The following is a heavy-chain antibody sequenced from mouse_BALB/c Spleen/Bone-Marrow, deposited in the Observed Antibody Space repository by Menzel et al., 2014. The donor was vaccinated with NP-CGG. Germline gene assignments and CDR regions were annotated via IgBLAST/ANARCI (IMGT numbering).Heavy chain of an antibody. D-gene: IGHD2-3*01. CDR2: INPESNTI. V-gene: IGHV4-1*02. Sequence: EVQLQQSGGGLVQPGGSLKLSCAASGFDFSRYWMSWVRQAPGKGLQWIGEINPESNTINYTPSLKDKFIISRDNAKNTLCLQMSKVRSEDTALYCCARLGYYGWFAYWGQGTLVTVSA. CDR1: GFDFSRYW. CDR3: ARLGYYGWFAY. J-gene: IGHJ3*01.